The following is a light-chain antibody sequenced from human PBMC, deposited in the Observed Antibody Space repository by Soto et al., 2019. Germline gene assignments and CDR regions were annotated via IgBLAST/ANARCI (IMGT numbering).Light chain of an antibody. J-gene: IGKJ2*01. Sequence: EVLLTQSPGTLSLSPGERATLACRASQSVSSTYLAWYQQRPGQAPRLLIYAASSRATGIPDRFSGSGSGTYFTLTISRLEPEDFAVYYCQQYDSSPTFGQGTKVDIK. V-gene: IGKV3-20*01. CDR3: QQYDSSPT. CDR1: QSVSSTY. CDR2: AAS.